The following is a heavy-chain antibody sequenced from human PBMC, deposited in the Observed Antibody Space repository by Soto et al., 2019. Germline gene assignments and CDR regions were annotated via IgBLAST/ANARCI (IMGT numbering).Heavy chain of an antibody. CDR1: GFTFSSYA. J-gene: IGHJ5*02. CDR2: ISSNGGST. Sequence: LRLSCSASGFTFSSYAMHWVRQAPGKGLEYVSAISSNGGSTYYADSVKGRFTISRDNSKNTLYLQMSSLRAEDTAVYYCVKDGLREGGYCTNGVCPLNWFDPWGQGTLVTVSS. V-gene: IGHV3-64D*06. CDR3: VKDGLREGGYCTNGVCPLNWFDP. D-gene: IGHD2-8*01.